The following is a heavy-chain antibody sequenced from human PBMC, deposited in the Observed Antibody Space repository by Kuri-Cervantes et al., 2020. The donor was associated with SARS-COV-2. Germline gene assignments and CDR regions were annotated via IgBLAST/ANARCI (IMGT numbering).Heavy chain of an antibody. D-gene: IGHD3-3*01. V-gene: IGHV3-53*01. CDR2: IYSGGST. Sequence: GGSLRLSCAASGFTVSSNYMSWVRQAPGKGLEWVSVIYSGGSTYYADSVKGRFTISRDNSKNTLYLQMNSLRAEDTAVYYCALESHSPYYMDVWGKGTTVTVSS. CDR3: ALESHSPYYMDV. J-gene: IGHJ6*03. CDR1: GFTVSSNY.